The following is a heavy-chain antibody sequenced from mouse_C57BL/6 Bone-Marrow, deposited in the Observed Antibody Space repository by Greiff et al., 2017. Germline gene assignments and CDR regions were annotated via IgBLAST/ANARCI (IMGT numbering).Heavy chain of an antibody. Sequence: EVQLQQSGTVLARPGASVKMSCKTSGYTFTGYWMHWVKQRPGQGLEWIGAIYPGNSDTSYNQKFKGKAKLTAVTSASTAYMELSSLTNEDSAVYYCTRPDGYYPAWFAYWGQGTLVTVSA. CDR2: IYPGNSDT. D-gene: IGHD2-3*01. V-gene: IGHV1-5*01. J-gene: IGHJ3*01. CDR1: GYTFTGYW. CDR3: TRPDGYYPAWFAY.